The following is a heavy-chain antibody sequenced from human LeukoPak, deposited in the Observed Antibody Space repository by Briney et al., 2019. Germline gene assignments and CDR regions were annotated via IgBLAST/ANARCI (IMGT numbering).Heavy chain of an antibody. CDR1: GFTFSSYA. D-gene: IGHD3-22*01. V-gene: IGHV3-30*04. CDR2: ISHDGSNK. J-gene: IGHJ4*02. Sequence: GGSLRLSCAASGFTFSSYAMHWVRQAPGKGLEWVAVISHDGSNKYYADSVKGRFTISRDNSKNTLYLQMNSLRAEDTAVYYCARGVYYYDSSGYYSWGTLDYWGQGTLVTVSS. CDR3: ARGVYYYDSSGYYSWGTLDY.